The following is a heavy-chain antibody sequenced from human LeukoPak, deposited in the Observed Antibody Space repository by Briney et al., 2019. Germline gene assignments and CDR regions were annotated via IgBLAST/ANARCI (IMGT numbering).Heavy chain of an antibody. CDR1: GGTFSSYA. CDR3: ARKYEPYYYDSSGPFDY. D-gene: IGHD3-22*01. V-gene: IGHV1-69*05. CDR2: IIPIFGTA. Sequence: SVKVSCKASGGTFSSYAISWVRQAPGQGLEWMGGIIPIFGTANYAQKFQGGVTITTDESTSAAYMELSSLRSEDTAVYYCARKYEPYYYDSSGPFDYWGQGTLVTVSS. J-gene: IGHJ4*02.